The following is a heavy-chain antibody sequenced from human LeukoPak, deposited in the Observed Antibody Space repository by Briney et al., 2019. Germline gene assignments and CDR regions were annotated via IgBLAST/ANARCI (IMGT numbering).Heavy chain of an antibody. CDR2: ISSSGSTI. Sequence: PGGSLRLSGAASGFTFSDYYMSCLRQAPGKGRVGGLYISSSGSTIYYADSVKGRFTNSRDNAKNSLYLQMNSLRAEDTAVYYCATSIAVAGTWDAFDIWGQGTMVTVSS. CDR1: GFTFSDYY. CDR3: ATSIAVAGTWDAFDI. D-gene: IGHD6-19*01. J-gene: IGHJ3*02. V-gene: IGHV3-11*01.